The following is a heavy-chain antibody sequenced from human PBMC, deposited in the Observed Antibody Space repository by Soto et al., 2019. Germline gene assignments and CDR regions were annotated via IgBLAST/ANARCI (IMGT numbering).Heavy chain of an antibody. Sequence: SETLSLTCTVSGGSISSSSYYWGWIRQPPGKGLEWIGSIYYSGSTYYNPSLKSRVTISVDTSKNQFSLKLSSVTAADTAVYYCASEGIAAAGRPAWFDPWGQGTLVTVSS. J-gene: IGHJ5*02. V-gene: IGHV4-39*01. CDR3: ASEGIAAAGRPAWFDP. CDR1: GGSISSSSYY. D-gene: IGHD6-13*01. CDR2: IYYSGST.